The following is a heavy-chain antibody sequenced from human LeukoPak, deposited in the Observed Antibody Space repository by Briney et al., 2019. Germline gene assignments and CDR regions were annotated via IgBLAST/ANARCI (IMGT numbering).Heavy chain of an antibody. CDR3: ARYDYGDTGWYFDL. CDR2: IYHSGST. Sequence: SGTLSLTCAVSGGSISSSNWWSWVRQPPGKGLWCIGEIYHSGSTNYNPSLKSRVTISVDKSKNQFSLKLSSVTAADTAVYYCARYDYGDTGWYFDLWGRGTLVTVSS. CDR1: GGSISSSNW. D-gene: IGHD4-17*01. J-gene: IGHJ2*01. V-gene: IGHV4-4*02.